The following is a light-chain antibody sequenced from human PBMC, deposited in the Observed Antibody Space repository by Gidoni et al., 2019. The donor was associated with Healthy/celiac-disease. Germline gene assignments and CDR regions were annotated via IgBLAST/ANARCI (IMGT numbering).Light chain of an antibody. CDR2: DAS. V-gene: IGKV3D-11*02. J-gene: IGKJ4*01. Sequence: EIVLTQSPATLSLSPGERATLSCRASQSVSSYLAWYQQKPGQAPRLLIYDASNRATGIPARFSGSGPGTDFTLTISSLEPEDFAVYYCQQRSLFXGXTKVEIK. CDR1: QSVSSY. CDR3: QQRSL.